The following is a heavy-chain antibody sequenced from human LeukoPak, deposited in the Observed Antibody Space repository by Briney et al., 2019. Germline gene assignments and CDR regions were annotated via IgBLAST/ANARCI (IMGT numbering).Heavy chain of an antibody. D-gene: IGHD7-27*01. CDR3: AREGDWGSNAFDI. CDR1: GGSISSYY. Sequence: SETLSLTCTVSGGSISSYYWSWIRQPPGKGLEWIGYIYYSGSTNYNPSLKSRVTISVDTSKNQFSLKLSSVTAADTAVYYCAREGDWGSNAFDIWGQGTMVTVSS. CDR2: IYYSGST. J-gene: IGHJ3*02. V-gene: IGHV4-59*01.